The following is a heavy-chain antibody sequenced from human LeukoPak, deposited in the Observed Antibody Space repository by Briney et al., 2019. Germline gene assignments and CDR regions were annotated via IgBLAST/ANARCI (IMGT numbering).Heavy chain of an antibody. J-gene: IGHJ3*02. CDR2: IYPGDSDT. CDR1: GYSFTSYW. CDR3: ARTDIVATIGNGAFDI. Sequence: GESLKISCKGSGYSFTSYWIGWVRQMPGKGLKWMGIIYPGDSDTRYSPSFQGQVTISADKSISTAYLQWSSLKASDTAMYYCARTDIVATIGNGAFDIWGQGTMVTVSS. V-gene: IGHV5-51*01. D-gene: IGHD5-12*01.